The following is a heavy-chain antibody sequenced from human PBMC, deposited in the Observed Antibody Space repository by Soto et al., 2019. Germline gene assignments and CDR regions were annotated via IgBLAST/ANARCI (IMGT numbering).Heavy chain of an antibody. J-gene: IGHJ4*02. D-gene: IGHD3-10*01. CDR1: GFTFSRHT. CDR3: AKDHYGSARGYFDY. V-gene: IGHV3-23*01. CDR2: ISRGSVLI. Sequence: GGSLRLSCAASGFTFSRHTLNWVRQAPGKGLEWVSSISRGSVLISYADSVKGRFTISRDNSKNTLYLQMNSLRAEDTAVYYCAKDHYGSARGYFDYWGQGTLVTVSS.